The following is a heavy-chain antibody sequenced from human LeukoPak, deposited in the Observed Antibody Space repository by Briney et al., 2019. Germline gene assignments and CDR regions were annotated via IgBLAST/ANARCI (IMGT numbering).Heavy chain of an antibody. D-gene: IGHD2-2*01. J-gene: IGHJ6*04. CDR3: AKVMYSSSWDQMDV. CDR2: IWYDGSKK. CDR1: EFTFSIYA. V-gene: IGHV3-33*06. Sequence: PGGSLRLSCAASEFTFSIYAMSWVRQAPGKGLEWVAVIWYDGSKKYYADSVKGRFTISRDNSKNTLYLQMNSLRAEDTAVYYCAKVMYSSSWDQMDVWGKGTTVSVSS.